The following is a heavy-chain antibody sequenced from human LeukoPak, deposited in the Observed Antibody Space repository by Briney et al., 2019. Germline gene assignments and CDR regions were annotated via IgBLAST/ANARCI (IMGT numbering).Heavy chain of an antibody. V-gene: IGHV4-61*02. J-gene: IGHJ4*02. CDR1: GVTISSGNNY. CDR2: IYTSGTT. D-gene: IGHD2-15*01. Sequence: SETLTLTCTVCGVTISSGNNYWPCIAQPAGSSLERIGRIYTSGTTNYNPSLKSRVTMSVDTSKNQFSLRLSSVPAADTAVYYCAREGPGGSGSHDYWGQGTLVTVSS. CDR3: AREGPGGSGSHDY.